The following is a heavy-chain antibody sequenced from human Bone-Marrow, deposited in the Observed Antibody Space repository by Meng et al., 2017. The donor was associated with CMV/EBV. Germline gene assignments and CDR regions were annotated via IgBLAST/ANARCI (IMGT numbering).Heavy chain of an antibody. J-gene: IGHJ3*02. D-gene: IGHD1/OR15-1a*01. CDR1: GGSISSSNW. Sequence: SETLSLTCAVSGGSISSSNWWSWVRQPPGKGLEWIGEIYHNGSTNYNPSLKSRVTISVDTSKNQFSLKLSSVTAADTAVYYCAGVGTGAIDAFDIWGQGTMVTVSS. CDR2: IYHNGST. V-gene: IGHV4-4*02. CDR3: AGVGTGAIDAFDI.